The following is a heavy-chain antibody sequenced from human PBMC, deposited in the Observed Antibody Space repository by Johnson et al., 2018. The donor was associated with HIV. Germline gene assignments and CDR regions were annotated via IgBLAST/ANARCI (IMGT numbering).Heavy chain of an antibody. Sequence: VQLVESGGGVVQPGRSLRLSCAASGFTVRNHYMSWVRQAPGKGLAWVSRIHSGGLTYYSASVMGRFTISRDNFKNTWYLQMNSLRVEDPAVYYCATGFSDSSGYGYAFDIWGQGTMVTVSP. CDR3: ATGFSDSSGYGYAFDI. CDR2: IHSGGLT. CDR1: GFTVRNHY. J-gene: IGHJ3*02. D-gene: IGHD3-22*01. V-gene: IGHV3-66*01.